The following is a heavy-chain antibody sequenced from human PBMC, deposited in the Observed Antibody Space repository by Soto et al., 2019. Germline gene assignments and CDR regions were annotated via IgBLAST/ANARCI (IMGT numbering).Heavy chain of an antibody. V-gene: IGHV1-2*02. CDR3: ARDYAPVRSGWPEYYFDY. D-gene: IGHD6-19*01. Sequence: GASVKVSCKASGYTFTGYYMHWVRQAPGQGLEWMGWINPNSGGTNYAQKFQGRVTMTRDTSISTAYMELSRLRSDDTAVYYCARDYAPVRSGWPEYYFDYWGQGTLVTVSS. CDR1: GYTFTGYY. CDR2: INPNSGGT. J-gene: IGHJ4*02.